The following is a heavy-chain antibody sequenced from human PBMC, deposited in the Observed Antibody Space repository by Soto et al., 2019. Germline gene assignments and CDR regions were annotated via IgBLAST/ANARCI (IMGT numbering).Heavy chain of an antibody. Sequence: EMQLVESGGGLVNPGGSLRLSCAASGLIVNNNYMNWVRQAPGKGLEWVSVIPSANSASYADSVMGRFTISRHNSKNMVYLQMNSLRAEDTAVYYCARDPGYCSGGICYRYMDVWGKGTKVTVSS. V-gene: IGHV3-53*04. CDR2: IPSANSA. J-gene: IGHJ6*03. D-gene: IGHD2-15*01. CDR3: ARDPGYCSGGICYRYMDV. CDR1: GLIVNNNY.